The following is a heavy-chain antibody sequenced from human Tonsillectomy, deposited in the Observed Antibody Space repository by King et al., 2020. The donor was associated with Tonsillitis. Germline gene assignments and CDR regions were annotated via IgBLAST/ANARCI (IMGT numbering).Heavy chain of an antibody. CDR2: IYDSGST. D-gene: IGHD6-13*01. CDR1: GGPISSYY. Sequence: QLQESGPGLVKPSETLSLTCTVSGGPISSYYWSWIRQPPGKGLDWIGYIYDSGSTNYNPSLKSRGTISVDTSKNQLSLKLSSVTAADTAVYYCARGSNIAASGTGYYFDYWGQGTLVTVSS. CDR3: ARGSNIAASGTGYYFDY. V-gene: IGHV4-59*01. J-gene: IGHJ4*02.